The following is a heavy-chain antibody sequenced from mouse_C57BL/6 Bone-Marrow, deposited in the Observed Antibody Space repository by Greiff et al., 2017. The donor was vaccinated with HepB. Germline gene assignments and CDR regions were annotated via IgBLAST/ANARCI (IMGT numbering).Heavy chain of an antibody. J-gene: IGHJ3*01. CDR3: ARNLYYYGSSFPFAY. Sequence: QVQLQQSGAELVRPGTSVEVSCKASGYAFTNYLIEWVKQRPGQGLEWIGVINPGSGGTNYNEKFKGKATLTADKSSSTAYMQLSSLTSEDSAVYFCARNLYYYGSSFPFAYWGQGTLVTVSA. CDR2: INPGSGGT. D-gene: IGHD1-1*01. V-gene: IGHV1-54*01. CDR1: GYAFTNYL.